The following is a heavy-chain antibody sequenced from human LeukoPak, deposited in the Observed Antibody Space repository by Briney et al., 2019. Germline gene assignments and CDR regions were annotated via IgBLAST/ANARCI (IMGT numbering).Heavy chain of an antibody. V-gene: IGHV3-11*04. CDR2: ISSSGSTI. CDR3: ASLYDSSGYYYDEGDYFDY. CDR1: GFTFSDYY. J-gene: IGHJ4*02. D-gene: IGHD3-22*01. Sequence: GGSLRLSCAASGFTFSDYYMSWIRQAPGKGLEWVSYISSSGSTIYYADSVKGRFTISRDNAKNSLYLQMNSLRAEDTAVYYCASLYDSSGYYYDEGDYFDYWGQGTLVTVSS.